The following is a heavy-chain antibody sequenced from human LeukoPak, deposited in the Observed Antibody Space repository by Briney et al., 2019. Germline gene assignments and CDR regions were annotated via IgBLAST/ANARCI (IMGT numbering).Heavy chain of an antibody. Sequence: PSETLSLTCTVSGGSISSGSYYWSWIRQPAGKGLEWIGRIYTSGSTNYNPSLKSRVTISVDTSKNQFSLKLSSVTAADTAVYYCARDPVAPRRVNAFDIWGQGTMVTVSS. CDR2: IYTSGST. CDR3: ARDPVAPRRVNAFDI. J-gene: IGHJ3*02. V-gene: IGHV4-61*02. D-gene: IGHD5-12*01. CDR1: GGSISSGSYY.